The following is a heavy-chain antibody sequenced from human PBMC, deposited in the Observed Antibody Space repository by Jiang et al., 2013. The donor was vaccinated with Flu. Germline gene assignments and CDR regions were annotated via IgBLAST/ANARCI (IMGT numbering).Heavy chain of an antibody. V-gene: IGHV1-69*06. CDR3: ARGPDSSGYYYFY. Sequence: SGAEVKKPGSSVKVSCKASGGTFSRYAISWVRQAPGQGLEWMGGIIPIFGTANYVQKFQGRVTITADTSTSTVYMELSSLRSEDTAVYYCARGPDSSGYYYFYWGQGTLVTVSS. J-gene: IGHJ4*02. D-gene: IGHD3-22*01. CDR1: GGTFSRYA. CDR2: IIPIFGTA.